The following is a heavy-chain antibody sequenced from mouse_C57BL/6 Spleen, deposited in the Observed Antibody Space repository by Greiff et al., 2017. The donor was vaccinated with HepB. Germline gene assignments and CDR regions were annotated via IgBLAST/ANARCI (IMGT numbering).Heavy chain of an antibody. CDR1: GYTFTSYW. V-gene: IGHV1-61*01. J-gene: IGHJ2*01. Sequence: VQLQQPGAELVRPGSSVKLSCKASGYTFTSYWMDWVKQRPGQGLEWIGNIYPSDSETHYNQKFKDKATLTVDKSSSTAYMQLSSLTSEDSAVYYCASGPLRYYFDYWGQGTTLTVSS. D-gene: IGHD1-1*01. CDR3: ASGPLRYYFDY. CDR2: IYPSDSET.